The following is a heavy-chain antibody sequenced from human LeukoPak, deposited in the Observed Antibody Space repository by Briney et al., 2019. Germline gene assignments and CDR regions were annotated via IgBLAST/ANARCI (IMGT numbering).Heavy chain of an antibody. CDR2: INPKLSHT. Sequence: ASVKVSCKACGYTFTSYDIHWVRQASGPGLEWIGWINPKLSHTGHAQRFQCRVSMTMNTSISTAYMELSSLTSEDTAMYYCTRGPSYHSKWVGGMWFDPWGQGTLVSVSS. J-gene: IGHJ5*02. D-gene: IGHD6-19*01. CDR3: TRGPSYHSKWVGGMWFDP. CDR1: GYTFTSYD. V-gene: IGHV1-8*01.